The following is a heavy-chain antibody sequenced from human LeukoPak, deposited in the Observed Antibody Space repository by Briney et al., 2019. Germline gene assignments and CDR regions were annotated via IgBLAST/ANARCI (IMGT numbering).Heavy chain of an antibody. CDR3: ARDDLRARDY. D-gene: IGHD6-6*01. CDR2: VNEDGSEQ. Sequence: GGSLRLSCAASGFTFSSYWMSWVRQAPGKGLEWVANVNEDGSEQYYVESVKGRFTLSRDNAKNSLYLQMNRLRAEDTAVYYCARDDLRARDYWGQGTLVTVSS. J-gene: IGHJ4*02. CDR1: GFTFSSYW. V-gene: IGHV3-7*04.